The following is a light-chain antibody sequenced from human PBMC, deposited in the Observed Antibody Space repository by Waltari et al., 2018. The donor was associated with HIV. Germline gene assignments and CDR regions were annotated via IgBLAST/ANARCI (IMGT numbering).Light chain of an antibody. CDR3: QQYNIRPRGNT. V-gene: IGKV3-15*01. CDR1: QGVGSN. Sequence: DIVMTQSPAILSVSPGERVTLSCRASQGVGSNLAWYQQKVCQAPRLLIYGAATRAAEIPVRFSGSGSGTDFTLTIDSLQSEDFATYYCQQYNIRPRGNTFGQGTKLQIK. CDR2: GAA. J-gene: IGKJ2*01.